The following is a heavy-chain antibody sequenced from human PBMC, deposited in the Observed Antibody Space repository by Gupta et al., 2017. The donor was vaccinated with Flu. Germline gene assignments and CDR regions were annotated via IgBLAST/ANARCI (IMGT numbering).Heavy chain of an antibody. J-gene: IGHJ4*02. D-gene: IGHD4-4*01. Sequence: SWIRPPPGERLEWIGYIYHSGSTNYNPSLKSRITMSVDRSKNQFSLKLSSVTAADTAVYYCAGSGNYNYYDYWGQGTLVTVSS. CDR3: AGSGNYNYYDY. CDR2: IYHSGST. V-gene: IGHV4-59*01.